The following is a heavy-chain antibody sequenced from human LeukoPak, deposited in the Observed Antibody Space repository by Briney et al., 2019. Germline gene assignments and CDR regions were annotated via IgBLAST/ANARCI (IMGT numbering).Heavy chain of an antibody. V-gene: IGHV3-21*01. CDR2: ISSSSSYI. J-gene: IGHJ4*02. CDR1: GFTFSSYS. D-gene: IGHD2-21*02. CDR3: AKDWAPYCGGDCYFNY. Sequence: NPGGSLRLSCAASGFTFSSYSMNWVRQAPGKGLEWVSSISSSSSYIYYADSVKGRFTISRDSSKNTVHLQMNSLRVEDTAVYYCAKDWAPYCGGDCYFNYWGQGTLVTVSS.